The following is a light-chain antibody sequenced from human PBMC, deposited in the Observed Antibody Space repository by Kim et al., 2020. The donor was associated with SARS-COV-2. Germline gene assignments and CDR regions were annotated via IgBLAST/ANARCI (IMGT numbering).Light chain of an antibody. CDR2: DVS. CDR1: SSDVGGYNY. CDR3: SSYTSTSTLGV. Sequence: QSALTQPASVSGSPGQSITISCTGTSSDVGGYNYVSWYQQHPGKAPKLMIYDVSNRTSGVSNRFSGSKSGNTASLTISGLQAEDEADYYCSSYTSTSTLGVFGGGTQLTVL. V-gene: IGLV2-14*03. J-gene: IGLJ2*01.